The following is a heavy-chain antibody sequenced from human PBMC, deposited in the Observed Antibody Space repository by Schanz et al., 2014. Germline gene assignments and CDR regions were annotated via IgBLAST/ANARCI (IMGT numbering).Heavy chain of an antibody. D-gene: IGHD3-22*01. J-gene: IGHJ4*02. V-gene: IGHV3-21*01. CDR2: ISSSGSYI. CDR1: GFTISSYS. CDR3: ARVHHYDPSGWGYFDY. Sequence: EVHLVESGGGLVKRGGSLRLSCAASGFTISSYSMNWVRQAPGKGLEWVSSISSSGSYIYYADSVKGRFSISRDNAKNSLFLHMNRLRAEDTALYYCARVHHYDPSGWGYFDYWGQGALVTVSS.